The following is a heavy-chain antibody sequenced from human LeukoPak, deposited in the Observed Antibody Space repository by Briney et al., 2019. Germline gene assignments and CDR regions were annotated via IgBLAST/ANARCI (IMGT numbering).Heavy chain of an antibody. CDR1: GFTFHDYA. V-gene: IGHV3-9*03. J-gene: IGHJ3*02. Sequence: GGSLRLSCAASGFTFHDYAMHWVRQVPGKGLEWVSGITWNSGSVLYADSVRGRFTISRDNAKDSLYLQMNSLRPEDMAFYYCAKGLGVASLIVDALDMWGQGTMVTV. CDR2: ITWNSGSV. CDR3: AKGLGVASLIVDALDM. D-gene: IGHD3/OR15-3a*01.